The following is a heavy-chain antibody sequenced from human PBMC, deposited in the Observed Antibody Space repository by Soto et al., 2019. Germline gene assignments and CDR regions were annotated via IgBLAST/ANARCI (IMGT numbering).Heavy chain of an antibody. Sequence: ASVKVSCKASGYTFTGYYMHWVRQAPGQGLEWMGWINPNSGGTNYAQKFQGWVTMTRDTSISTAYMELSRLRSDDTAVYYCARGANSGSYLWPIYYYYGMDVWGQGTTVTVSS. J-gene: IGHJ6*02. CDR2: INPNSGGT. CDR3: ARGANSGSYLWPIYYYYGMDV. D-gene: IGHD1-26*01. V-gene: IGHV1-2*04. CDR1: GYTFTGYY.